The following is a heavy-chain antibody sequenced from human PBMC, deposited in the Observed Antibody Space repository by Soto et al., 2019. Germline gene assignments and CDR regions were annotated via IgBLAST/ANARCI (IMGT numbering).Heavy chain of an antibody. J-gene: IGHJ4*02. Sequence: SVKVSCKASGGTFSSYAISWVRQTPGQGLEWMGGIIPIFGTANYAQKFQGRVTITADKSTSTAYMELSSLRSEDTAVYYCARDRVGASLFDYWGQGTLVTVSS. D-gene: IGHD1-26*01. CDR3: ARDRVGASLFDY. CDR1: GGTFSSYA. CDR2: IIPIFGTA. V-gene: IGHV1-69*06.